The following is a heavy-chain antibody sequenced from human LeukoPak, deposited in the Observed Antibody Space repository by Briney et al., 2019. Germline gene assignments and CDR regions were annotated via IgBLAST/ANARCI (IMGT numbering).Heavy chain of an antibody. CDR2: IYYSGST. D-gene: IGHD4-23*01. J-gene: IGHJ3*02. Sequence: PPQTLSLTCTVSGGSISSGGYYWSWIRQHPGKGLEWIGYIYYSGSTYYNPSLKSRVTISVDTSKNQFSLKLSSVTAADTAVYYCARGYYGGTVYDIWGQGTMVTVSS. CDR1: GGSISSGGYY. CDR3: ARGYYGGTVYDI. V-gene: IGHV4-31*03.